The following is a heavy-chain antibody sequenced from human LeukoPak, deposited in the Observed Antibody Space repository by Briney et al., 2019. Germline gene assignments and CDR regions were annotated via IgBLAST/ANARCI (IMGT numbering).Heavy chain of an antibody. J-gene: IGHJ4*02. Sequence: SETLSLTCTVSGYSISSGYYWGWIRQPPGKGLEWIGSIYHSGSTYYNPSLKSRVTISVDTSKNQFSLKVSSVTAADTAVYYCATEGGLSGPENWRQGTLVTVSS. V-gene: IGHV4-38-2*02. D-gene: IGHD5-12*01. CDR3: ATEGGLSGPEN. CDR1: GYSISSGYY. CDR2: IYHSGST.